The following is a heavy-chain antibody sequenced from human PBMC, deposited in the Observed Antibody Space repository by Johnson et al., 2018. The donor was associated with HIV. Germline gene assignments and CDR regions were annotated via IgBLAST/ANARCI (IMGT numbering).Heavy chain of an antibody. CDR3: EKDQTDYGGNSVKKDAFDI. CDR1: GFTFSGSA. J-gene: IGHJ3*02. V-gene: IGHV3-20*04. D-gene: IGHD4-23*01. CDR2: IKWNGGSA. Sequence: EVQLVESGGGLVQPGGSLELSCAASGFTFSGSAMHWVRQASGKGLEWVSGIKWNGGSAGYADSVKGRFTISRDNAKNSLYLQMNTLRAEATAVYYCEKDQTDYGGNSVKKDAFDIWGQGTMVTVSS.